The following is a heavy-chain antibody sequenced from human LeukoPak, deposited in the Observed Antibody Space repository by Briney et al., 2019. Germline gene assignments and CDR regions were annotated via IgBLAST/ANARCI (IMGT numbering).Heavy chain of an antibody. J-gene: IGHJ4*02. D-gene: IGHD4-11*01. CDR1: GGSISSDY. Sequence: SGTLSLTCTVSGGSISSDYWSWIRQPPGKGLEWIGYIYYSGRTYYNPSLKSRITMSVDTSKNQFSLKLSSVTAADTAVYYCARGFYSPHYWGQGTLVSVSS. CDR2: IYYSGRT. V-gene: IGHV4-59*01. CDR3: ARGFYSPHY.